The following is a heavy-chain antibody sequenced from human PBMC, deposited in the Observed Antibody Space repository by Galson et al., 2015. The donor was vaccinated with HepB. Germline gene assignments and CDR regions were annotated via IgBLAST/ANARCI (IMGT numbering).Heavy chain of an antibody. D-gene: IGHD3-22*01. CDR2: ISFDGDKK. Sequence: SLRLSCAASGFTFSNYAFYWVRQAPGKGLEWVAVISFDGDKKFYADSVKGRFTMSRDNSNNTLYLQMGSLRDEDTAVYYCARSYFYDSSGYYYALFHYWGQGTLVTVSS. J-gene: IGHJ4*02. V-gene: IGHV3-30-3*01. CDR1: GFTFSNYA. CDR3: ARSYFYDSSGYYYALFHY.